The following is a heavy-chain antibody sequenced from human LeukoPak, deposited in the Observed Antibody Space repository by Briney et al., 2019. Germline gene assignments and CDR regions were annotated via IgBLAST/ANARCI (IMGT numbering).Heavy chain of an antibody. D-gene: IGHD7-27*01. J-gene: IGHJ4*02. CDR2: IYHTGST. CDR3: ASRKLGNDY. V-gene: IGHV4-59*02. Sequence: SETLSLTCTISGGSVSDYYWSWIRQSPGKGLEWIGYIYHTGSTSYSPSLKSRVTISADTSQNQFSLKLSSVTAADTAVYYCASRKLGNDYWGQGILVTVSS. CDR1: GGSVSDYY.